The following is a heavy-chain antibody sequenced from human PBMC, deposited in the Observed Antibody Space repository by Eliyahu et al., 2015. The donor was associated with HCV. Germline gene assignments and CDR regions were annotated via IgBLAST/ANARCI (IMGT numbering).Heavy chain of an antibody. V-gene: IGHV4-4*07. CDR1: GGSISSYY. D-gene: IGHD6-19*01. CDR3: ARGPIAVARVAFDI. J-gene: IGHJ3*02. CDR2: IYTSGST. Sequence: QVQLQESGPGLVKPSETLSLTCTVSGGSISSYYWSWIRQPAGKGLEWIGRIYTSGSTNYNPSLKSRVTMSVDTSKNQFSLKLSSVTAADTAVYYCARGPIAVARVAFDIWGQGTMVTVSS.